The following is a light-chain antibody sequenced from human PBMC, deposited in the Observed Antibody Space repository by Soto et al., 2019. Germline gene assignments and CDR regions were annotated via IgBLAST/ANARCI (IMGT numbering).Light chain of an antibody. Sequence: DIQMTQSPSSLSASVGDRVTITCRASQIINTWLAWYQQKPGKAPKLVIYRASNLVNGVPSRFSGSGSGTEFTLTISSLQPDDFSIYYCQQYETYSGTFGPGTKVXX. J-gene: IGKJ3*01. CDR3: QQYETYSGT. CDR2: RAS. CDR1: QIINTW. V-gene: IGKV1-5*03.